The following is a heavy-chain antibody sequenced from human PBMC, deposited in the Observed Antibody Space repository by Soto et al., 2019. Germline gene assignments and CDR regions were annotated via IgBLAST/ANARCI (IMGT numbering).Heavy chain of an antibody. CDR1: GGSISSGDYY. D-gene: IGHD3-9*01. Sequence: PSETLSLTCTVSGGSISSGDYYWSWIRQPPGNGLEWIGYIYYSGSTYYNPSLKSRVTISVDTSKNQFSLKLSSVTAADTALFYCARLGLVGNNWFYAWGQGTLVTVSS. CDR3: ARLGLVGNNWFYA. J-gene: IGHJ5*02. CDR2: IYYSGST. V-gene: IGHV4-30-4*01.